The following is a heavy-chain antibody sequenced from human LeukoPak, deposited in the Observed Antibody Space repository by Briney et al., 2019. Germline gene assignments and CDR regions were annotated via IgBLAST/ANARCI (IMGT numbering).Heavy chain of an antibody. CDR1: GGSFVTYY. CDR3: ARVKDDNNYDRAFDI. CDR2: VYYDGNN. J-gene: IGHJ3*02. Sequence: PSGTLSLPPPFSGGSFVTYYWSWVRQPPGKGLEGIGYVYYDGNNDYNPYLKSRVTTSIDTSKKQFSLKLTSVTAADTAVYYCARVKDDNNYDRAFDIWGQGTMVTVSS. D-gene: IGHD5-24*01. V-gene: IGHV4-59*01.